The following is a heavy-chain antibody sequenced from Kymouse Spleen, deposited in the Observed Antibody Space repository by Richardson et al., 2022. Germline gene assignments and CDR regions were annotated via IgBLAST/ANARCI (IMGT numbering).Heavy chain of an antibody. J-gene: IGHJ6*02. CDR1: GYTFTSYA. V-gene: IGHV1-3*01. CDR2: INAGNGNT. D-gene: IGHD1-7*01. Sequence: QVQLVQSGAEVKKPGASVKVSCKASGYTFTSYAMHWVRQAPGQRLEWMGWINAGNGNTKYSQKFQGRVTITRDTSASTAYMELSSLRSEDTAVYYCASITGTTPYYYGMDVWGQGTTVTVSS. CDR3: ASITGTTPYYYGMDV.